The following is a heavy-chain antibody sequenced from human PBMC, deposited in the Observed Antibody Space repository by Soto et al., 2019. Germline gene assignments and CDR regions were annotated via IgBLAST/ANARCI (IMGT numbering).Heavy chain of an antibody. CDR1: GYTFTSYA. V-gene: IGHV1-3*01. Sequence: ASVKVSFKASGYTFTSYAMHWVRQAPGQRLEWMGWINAGNGNTKYSQKFQGRVTITRDTSASTAYMELSSLRSEDTAVYYCARDPYDFWSGYRKVGGMDVWGQGATVTVSS. CDR3: ARDPYDFWSGYRKVGGMDV. J-gene: IGHJ6*02. D-gene: IGHD3-3*01. CDR2: INAGNGNT.